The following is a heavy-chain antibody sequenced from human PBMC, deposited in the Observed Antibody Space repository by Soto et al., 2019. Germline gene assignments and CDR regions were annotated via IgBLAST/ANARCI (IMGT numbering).Heavy chain of an antibody. CDR2: VNPDGSST. CDR1: GFTFSSYW. V-gene: IGHV3-74*01. CDR3: ARDIGGSSDY. J-gene: IGHJ4*02. D-gene: IGHD1-26*01. Sequence: WGSLRLSCAASGFTFSSYWMHWVRQAPGKGLVWVSRVNPDGSSTTYADSVKGRFTISRDNAKNTLYLQMNSLRVEDTAVYYCARDIGGSSDYWGQGTLVTVSS.